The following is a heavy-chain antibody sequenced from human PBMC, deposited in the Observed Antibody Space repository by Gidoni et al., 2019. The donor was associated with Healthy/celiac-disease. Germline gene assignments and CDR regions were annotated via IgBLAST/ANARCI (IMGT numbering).Heavy chain of an antibody. J-gene: IGHJ2*01. CDR1: GGSFSGYY. D-gene: IGHD2-21*02. Sequence: QVQLQQWGAGLLKPSETLSLTCAVYGGSFSGYYWSWIRQPPGKGLEWIGEINHSGSTNYNPSLKSRVTISVDTSKNQFSLKLSSVTAADTAVYYWARGHTLAYCGGDCFRYWYFDLWGRGTLVTVSS. CDR3: ARGHTLAYCGGDCFRYWYFDL. V-gene: IGHV4-34*01. CDR2: INHSGST.